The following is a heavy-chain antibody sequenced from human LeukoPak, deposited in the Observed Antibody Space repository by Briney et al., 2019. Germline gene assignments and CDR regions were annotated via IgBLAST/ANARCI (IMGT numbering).Heavy chain of an antibody. CDR2: ISGTGYNT. Sequence: GGSLRLSCAASGFTFRNCAMSWVRQAPGKGLEWVSGISGTGYNTYYADSVKGRVTISRDNSKNTLYLQMNSLGAEDTAVYYCAKHVSGSLFYFDYWGQRTLVTVSS. V-gene: IGHV3-23*01. J-gene: IGHJ4*02. CDR3: AKHVSGSLFYFDY. D-gene: IGHD3-10*01. CDR1: GFTFRNCA.